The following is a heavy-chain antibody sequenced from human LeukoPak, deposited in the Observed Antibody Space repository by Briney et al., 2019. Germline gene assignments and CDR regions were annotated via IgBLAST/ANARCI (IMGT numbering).Heavy chain of an antibody. J-gene: IGHJ4*02. Sequence: PGGSLRLSCAASGFTFSSYWMSWVRQAPGKGLEWVANIKQDGSEKYYVDSVKGRFTISRDNAKNSLYPQMNSLRAEDTAVYFCARVAALAGTVIDYWGQGTLVTVSS. CDR2: IKQDGSEK. CDR3: ARVAALAGTVIDY. V-gene: IGHV3-7*01. CDR1: GFTFSSYW. D-gene: IGHD6-19*01.